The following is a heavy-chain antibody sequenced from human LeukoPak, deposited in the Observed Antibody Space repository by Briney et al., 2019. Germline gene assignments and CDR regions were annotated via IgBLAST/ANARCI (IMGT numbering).Heavy chain of an antibody. CDR3: ARDSGSTGWGMLDF. D-gene: IGHD6-19*01. Sequence: GGSLRLSCAASGFTFSSYAMHWVRQAPGKGLEWVAVISYDGNNKYYAGSVKGRFTISRDNSKNTVYLQMNSLRAENTAVYFCARDSGSTGWGMLDFWGQGTLVTVSS. V-gene: IGHV3-30-3*01. J-gene: IGHJ4*02. CDR1: GFTFSSYA. CDR2: ISYDGNNK.